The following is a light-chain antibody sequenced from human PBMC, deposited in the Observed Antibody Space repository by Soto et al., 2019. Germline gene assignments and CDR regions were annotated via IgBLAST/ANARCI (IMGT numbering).Light chain of an antibody. CDR2: GAS. V-gene: IGKV3-20*01. CDR1: QSVSSSY. Sequence: EIVLTQSPGTLSLSPGERATLSCRASQSVSSSYLAWYQQKPGQAPRLLIYGASSRATGIPDRFSGSGSGTDFTLTISRLEPEDFAVYYCQQYGSSPPWRFGQGPK. J-gene: IGKJ1*01. CDR3: QQYGSSPPWR.